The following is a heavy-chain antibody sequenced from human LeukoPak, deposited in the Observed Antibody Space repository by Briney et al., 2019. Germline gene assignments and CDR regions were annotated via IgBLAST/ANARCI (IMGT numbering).Heavy chain of an antibody. CDR3: ARPPYSSSSGDAFDI. D-gene: IGHD6-6*01. Sequence: NTGESLKISCKASGYPFTSYWIGWVRQMPGKGLEWMGIVYPGDSETRYNPSFQGQVTISADKSISTAYLQWSSLKASDTAMYYCARPPYSSSSGDAFDIWGQGTMVTVSS. J-gene: IGHJ3*02. CDR1: GYPFTSYW. CDR2: VYPGDSET. V-gene: IGHV5-51*01.